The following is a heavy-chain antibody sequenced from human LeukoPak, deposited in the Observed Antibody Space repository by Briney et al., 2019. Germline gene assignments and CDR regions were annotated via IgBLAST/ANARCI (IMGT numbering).Heavy chain of an antibody. CDR2: ISAYNGNT. CDR1: GYTFTSYG. D-gene: IGHD1-26*01. CDR3: ARDLRGIVGATCLDY. V-gene: IGHV1-18*01. Sequence: ASVKVSCKASGYTFTSYGISWVRQAPGQGLEWMGWISAYNGNTNYAQKLQGRVTMTTDTSTSTAYMELRSLRSDDTAVYYCARDLRGIVGATCLDYWGQGTLVTVSS. J-gene: IGHJ4*02.